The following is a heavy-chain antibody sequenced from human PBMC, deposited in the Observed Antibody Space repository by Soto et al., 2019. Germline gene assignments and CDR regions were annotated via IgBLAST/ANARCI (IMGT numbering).Heavy chain of an antibody. CDR3: ASGGCTSTSCLDY. J-gene: IGHJ4*02. V-gene: IGHV3-74*01. CDR2: INNDGSST. Sequence: EVQLVESGGGLVQPGGSLRLSCAASGFTFSSNWMHWVRQAPGKGLVWVSRINNDGSSTNYGDSVKGRFTISRDNAKNTLYLQMNSLRAEDTAVYYCASGGCTSTSCLDYWGQGTLGTVSS. D-gene: IGHD2-2*01. CDR1: GFTFSSNW.